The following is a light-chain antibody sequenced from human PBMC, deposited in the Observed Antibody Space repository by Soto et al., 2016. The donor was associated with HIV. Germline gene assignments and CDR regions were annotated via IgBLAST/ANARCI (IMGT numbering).Light chain of an antibody. J-gene: IGLJ1*01. V-gene: IGLV3-21*03. Sequence: SYVLTQPPSVSVAPGKTARITCEGNHIGGKSVHWYQQKPGQAPVVVVYDDNDRPSGISERFSGSNSENTATLTISRVEPGDEADFYCQVWDSNSDHYVFGSGTKVTVL. CDR2: DDN. CDR1: HIGGKS. CDR3: QVWDSNSDHYV.